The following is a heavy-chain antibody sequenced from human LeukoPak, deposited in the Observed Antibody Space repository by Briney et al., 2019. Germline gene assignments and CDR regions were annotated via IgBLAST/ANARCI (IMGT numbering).Heavy chain of an antibody. CDR2: IIPIFGTA. CDR3: AGYYYDSSGYYYGAFDI. J-gene: IGHJ3*02. Sequence: SVKVSCKASGGTFSSYAISWVRQAPGQGLEWMGGIIPIFGTANYAQKFQGRVTITADESTSAAYMELSSLRSEDTAVYYCAGYYYDSSGYYYGAFDIWGQGTMVTVSS. V-gene: IGHV1-69*13. D-gene: IGHD3-22*01. CDR1: GGTFSSYA.